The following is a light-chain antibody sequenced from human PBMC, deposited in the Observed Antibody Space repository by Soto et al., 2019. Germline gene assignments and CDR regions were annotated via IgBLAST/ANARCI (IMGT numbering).Light chain of an antibody. CDR1: QSISSW. CDR2: KAS. CDR3: QQYNSTTTT. Sequence: DIQMTQSPSSLSASVGDRVTITCRASQSISSWLAWYQQKPGKAPKLLIYKASSLESGVPSRFSGSGSGTEFTLTISSLQPDDFATYYCQQYNSTTTTFGQGTKVDIK. V-gene: IGKV1-5*03. J-gene: IGKJ1*01.